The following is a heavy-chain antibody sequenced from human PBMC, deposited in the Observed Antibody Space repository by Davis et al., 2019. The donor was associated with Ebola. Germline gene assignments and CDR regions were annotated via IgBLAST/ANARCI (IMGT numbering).Heavy chain of an antibody. CDR2: INHSGST. CDR1: GGSFSGYY. J-gene: IGHJ6*02. V-gene: IGHV4-34*01. D-gene: IGHD6-13*01. Sequence: SETLSLTCAVYGGSFSGYYWSWIRQPPGQGLEWIGEINHSGSTNYNPSLKGRVTISVDTSKHQFSLKLSSVTAADTAVYYCARGGDSSSWYYYYGMDVWGQGTTVTVSS. CDR3: ARGGDSSSWYYYYGMDV.